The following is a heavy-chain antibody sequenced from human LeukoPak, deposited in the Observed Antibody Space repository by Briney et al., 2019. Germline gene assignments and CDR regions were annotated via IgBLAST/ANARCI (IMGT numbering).Heavy chain of an antibody. Sequence: GGSLRLSCAASGFTFSSDHMNWVRQAPGKGLEWVAVISYDGSNKYYADSVKGRFTISGDNSKNTLYLQMNSLRAEDTAVYYCAKDLPPIAVAGFFDYWGQGTLVTVSS. D-gene: IGHD6-19*01. CDR2: ISYDGSNK. CDR3: AKDLPPIAVAGFFDY. CDR1: GFTFSSDH. V-gene: IGHV3-30*18. J-gene: IGHJ4*02.